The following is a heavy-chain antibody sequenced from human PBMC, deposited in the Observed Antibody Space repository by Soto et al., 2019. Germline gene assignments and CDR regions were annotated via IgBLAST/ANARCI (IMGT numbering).Heavy chain of an antibody. V-gene: IGHV4-31*03. CDR2: IYYSGST. Sequence: PSETLSLTCTVSGSSISSGGYYWSWIRQHPGKGLEWIGYIYYSGSTYYNPSLKSRVTISVDTSKNQFSLKLSSVTAADTAVYYCAVDYYYDSSGYYYVYWGQGTLVTVSS. D-gene: IGHD3-22*01. CDR1: GSSISSGGYY. J-gene: IGHJ4*02. CDR3: AVDYYYDSSGYYYVY.